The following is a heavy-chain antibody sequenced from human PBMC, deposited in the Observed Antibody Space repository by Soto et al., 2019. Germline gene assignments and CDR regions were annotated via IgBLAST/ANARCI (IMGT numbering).Heavy chain of an antibody. CDR1: GYTFTRYG. D-gene: IGHD3-9*01. CDR2: MNPNSGNT. CDR3: ARAAVLNYDILTGYYEHYMDV. J-gene: IGHJ6*03. V-gene: IGHV1-8*01. Sequence: ASVKVSCKASGYTFTRYGNHWVRQATGQGLEWMGWMNPNSGNTGYAQKFQGRVTMTRNTSISTAYMELSSLRSEDTAVYYCARAAVLNYDILTGYYEHYMDVWGKGTTVTVSS.